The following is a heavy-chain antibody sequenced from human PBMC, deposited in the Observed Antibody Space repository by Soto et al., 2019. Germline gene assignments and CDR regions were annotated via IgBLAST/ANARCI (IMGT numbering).Heavy chain of an antibody. Sequence: GGSLRLSCAASGFTFSSHAMSWVRQAPGKGLEWVSAISRSGDNTYYADSVKGRFTISRDNSKNTLYLQMNSLRAEDTAVYYCAKFPWELLRYLDSWGQGTLVTVSS. CDR3: AKFPWELLRYLDS. V-gene: IGHV3-23*01. J-gene: IGHJ4*02. D-gene: IGHD1-26*01. CDR2: ISRSGDNT. CDR1: GFTFSSHA.